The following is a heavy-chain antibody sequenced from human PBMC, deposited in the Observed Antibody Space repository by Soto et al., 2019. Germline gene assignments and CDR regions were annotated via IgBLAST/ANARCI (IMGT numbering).Heavy chain of an antibody. CDR2: IYHSGST. CDR1: GGSISSGGYY. J-gene: IGHJ4*02. Sequence: QVQLQESGPGLVKPSQTLSLTCTVSGGSISSGGYYWSWIRQHPGKGLEWIGYIYHSGSTYYNPSLKSRVTISVDTSKNQFSLKLSSVTAADTAVYYCARYLMGELGYCSGGSCYSNYYFDYWGQGTLVTVSS. D-gene: IGHD2-15*01. CDR3: ARYLMGELGYCSGGSCYSNYYFDY. V-gene: IGHV4-31*03.